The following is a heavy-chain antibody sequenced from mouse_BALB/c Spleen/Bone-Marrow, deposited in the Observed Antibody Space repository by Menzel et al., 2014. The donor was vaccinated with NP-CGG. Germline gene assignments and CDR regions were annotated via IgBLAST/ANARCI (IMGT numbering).Heavy chain of an antibody. V-gene: IGHV14-3*02. CDR1: GFNIKDTY. CDR3: ARNGNYGAWFAY. Sequence: VQLQQSGAELVKPGASVKLSCPASGFNIKDTYMHWVKQRPEQGLEWIGRIDPANGNTKYDPKFQGKATITADTSSNTAYLQLSSLTSEDTAVYYCARNGNYGAWFAYWGQGTLVTVSA. CDR2: IDPANGNT. D-gene: IGHD2-1*01. J-gene: IGHJ3*01.